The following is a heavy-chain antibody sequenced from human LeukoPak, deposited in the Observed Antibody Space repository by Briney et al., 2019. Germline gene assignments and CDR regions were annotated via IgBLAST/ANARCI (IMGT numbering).Heavy chain of an antibody. J-gene: IGHJ3*02. CDR3: ARVGFGSGSYYDAFDI. D-gene: IGHD3-10*01. Sequence: ASVEVSCKASGYTFTNYGISWVRQAPGKGLEWMGWISAYNGNTNYAQEFQGRVTMTTDTSTSTAYMELSSLTSDDTAVYYCARVGFGSGSYYDAFDIWGQGTMVAVSS. V-gene: IGHV1-18*01. CDR1: GYTFTNYG. CDR2: ISAYNGNT.